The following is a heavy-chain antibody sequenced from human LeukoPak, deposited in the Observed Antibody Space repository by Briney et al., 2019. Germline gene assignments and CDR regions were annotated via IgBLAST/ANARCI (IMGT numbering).Heavy chain of an antibody. D-gene: IGHD3-22*01. CDR1: GFTFSSYS. Sequence: GGSLRLSCAASGFTFSSYSMNWVRQAPGKGLEWVSYISSSSSTIYYADSVKGRFTISRDNAKNSLYLQMNGLRAEDTAVYYCARSHDSSGYAFDYWGQGTLVTVSS. V-gene: IGHV3-48*01. J-gene: IGHJ4*02. CDR2: ISSSSSTI. CDR3: ARSHDSSGYAFDY.